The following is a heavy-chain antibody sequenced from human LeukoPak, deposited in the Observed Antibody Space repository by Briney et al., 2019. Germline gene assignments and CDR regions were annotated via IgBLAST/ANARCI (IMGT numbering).Heavy chain of an antibody. D-gene: IGHD3-10*01. CDR2: ISAYNGNT. CDR3: ARIASDGSGTNHY. Sequence: ASVKVSCKASGYMFSSYGITWVRQAPGQGLEWMGWISAYNGNTKSAQNLQGRVIMTTDTSTNTAHTELRSLRSDDTAVYYCARIASDGSGTNHYWGQGTQVIVSS. V-gene: IGHV1-18*01. CDR1: GYMFSSYG. J-gene: IGHJ4*02.